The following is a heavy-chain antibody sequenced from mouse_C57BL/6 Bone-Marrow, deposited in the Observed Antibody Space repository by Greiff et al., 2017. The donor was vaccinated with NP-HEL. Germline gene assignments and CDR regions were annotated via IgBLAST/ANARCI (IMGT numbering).Heavy chain of an antibody. CDR1: GYTFTSYW. CDR3: ARSYGNYFYAMDY. CDR2: IDPSDSYT. V-gene: IGHV1-50*01. Sequence: QVQLQQPGAELVKPGASVKLSCKASGYTFTSYWMQWVKQRPGQGLEWIGEIDPSDSYTNYNQKFTGKATLTVDTSSSTAYMQLSSLTSEDSAVYYCARSYGNYFYAMDYWGQGTSVTVSS. J-gene: IGHJ4*01. D-gene: IGHD2-1*01.